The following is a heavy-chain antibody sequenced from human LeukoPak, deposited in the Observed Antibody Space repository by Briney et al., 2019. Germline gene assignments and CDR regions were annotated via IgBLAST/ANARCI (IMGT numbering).Heavy chain of an antibody. CDR2: MNPNSGNT. CDR1: GYTFTSYD. CDR3: ARAGTDSSGYYFPTDY. J-gene: IGHJ4*02. V-gene: IGHV1-8*01. Sequence: GASVKVSCKASGYTFTSYDINWVRQATGQGLEWMGWMNPNSGNTGYAQKFQGRVTMTRNTYISTAYMELSSLRSEDTAVYYCARAGTDSSGYYFPTDYWGQGTLVTVSS. D-gene: IGHD3-22*01.